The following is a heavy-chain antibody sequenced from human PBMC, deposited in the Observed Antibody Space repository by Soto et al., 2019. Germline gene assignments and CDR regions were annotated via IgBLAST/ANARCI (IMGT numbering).Heavy chain of an antibody. CDR1: GFSLSTGGVG. J-gene: IGHJ5*02. CDR3: AHRGYGDYPRDNWFDP. D-gene: IGHD4-17*01. CDR2: TYWNDDN. Sequence: QITLKESGPTLVKPTQTLTLTCTFSGFSLSTGGVGVGWIRQPPGKALEWLALTYWNDDNRYSPSLKSGLTITKDTSKNQVVLTMTNMDPVDTATYYCAHRGYGDYPRDNWFDPWGQGTLVIVSS. V-gene: IGHV2-5*01.